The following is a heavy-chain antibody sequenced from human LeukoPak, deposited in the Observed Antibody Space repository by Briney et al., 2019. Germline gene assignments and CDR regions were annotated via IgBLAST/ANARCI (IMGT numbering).Heavy chain of an antibody. J-gene: IGHJ4*02. CDR3: AKDREDCSSTSCYAY. CDR2: IRYDGSNK. V-gene: IGHV3-30*02. D-gene: IGHD2-2*01. CDR1: GFTFSSYG. Sequence: GGSLRLSCAASGFTFSSYGMHWVRQAPGKGLEWVAFIRYDGSNKYYADSVKGRFTISRDNSKNTLYLQMNSPRAEDTAVYYCAKDREDCSSTSCYAYWGQGTLVTVSS.